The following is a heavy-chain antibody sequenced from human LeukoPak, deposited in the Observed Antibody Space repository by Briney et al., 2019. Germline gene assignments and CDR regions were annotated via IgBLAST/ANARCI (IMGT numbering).Heavy chain of an antibody. J-gene: IGHJ4*02. D-gene: IGHD3-10*01. V-gene: IGHV3-23*01. CDR3: ALTYYYGSGSYYAPDY. Sequence: PGGSLRLSCAASGFTFSSYAMSWVRQAPGKGLEWVSAISGSGGSTYYADSVKGRFTISRDNSKNTLYLQMNSLRAEDTAVYYCALTYYYGSGSYYAPDYWGQGTLVTVSS. CDR1: GFTFSSYA. CDR2: ISGSGGST.